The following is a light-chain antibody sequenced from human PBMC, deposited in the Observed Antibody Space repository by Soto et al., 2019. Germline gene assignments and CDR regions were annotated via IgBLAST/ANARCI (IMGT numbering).Light chain of an antibody. J-gene: IGLJ1*01. CDR2: RNN. Sequence: QSVLTQPPSASGTPGQRVTISCSGSSSNIGSNYVYWYHQLPGTAPKLVIYRNNQRPSGVPDRISGSKSGNTASLTISGLQGEDEADYYCSAYTVSRTYVFGTGTKLTVL. CDR1: SSNIGSNY. CDR3: SAYTVSRTYV. V-gene: IGLV1-47*01.